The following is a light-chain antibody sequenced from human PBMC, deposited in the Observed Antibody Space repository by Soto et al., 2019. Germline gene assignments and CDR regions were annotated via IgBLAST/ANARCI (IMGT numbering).Light chain of an antibody. CDR2: GAS. Sequence: EIVLTQSPGTLSVSPGERATLSCRASQSISSNYLPWYQQKPGQAPSLRIDGASSRATGIPDRFNSRGSGTDFTITITSLEPEDSEIYYCQQYVSWTFGQGTKVEIK. CDR1: QSISSNY. CDR3: QQYVSWT. V-gene: IGKV3-20*01. J-gene: IGKJ1*01.